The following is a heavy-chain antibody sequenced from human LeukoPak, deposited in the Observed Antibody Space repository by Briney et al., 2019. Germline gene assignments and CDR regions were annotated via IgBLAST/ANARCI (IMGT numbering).Heavy chain of an antibody. V-gene: IGHV1-46*01. J-gene: IGHJ5*02. CDR1: GYTFISNY. CDR2: INPSGGST. Sequence: ASVKVSCKASGYTFISNYMHWVRQAPGQGLEWMGIINPSGGSTSYAQKFQGRVTMTRDTSTSTVYMELRRLRSDDTAVYYCARAVVVAATRVDWFDPWGQGTLVTVSS. D-gene: IGHD2-15*01. CDR3: ARAVVVAATRVDWFDP.